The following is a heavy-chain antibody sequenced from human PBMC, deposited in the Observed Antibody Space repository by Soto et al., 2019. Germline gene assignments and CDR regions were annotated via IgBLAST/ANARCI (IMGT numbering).Heavy chain of an antibody. Sequence: GESLKISCKGSGYTFTDYWIGWVRQLPGKGLEWMGIIYPGDSDTRYSPSFQGHVTITVDKSVSTAYLQWSSLKASDTAMYYCARRYYYDSSGYPSWFDPWGQGTLVTVSS. D-gene: IGHD3-22*01. CDR1: GYTFTDYW. V-gene: IGHV5-51*01. CDR2: IYPGDSDT. CDR3: ARRYYYDSSGYPSWFDP. J-gene: IGHJ5*02.